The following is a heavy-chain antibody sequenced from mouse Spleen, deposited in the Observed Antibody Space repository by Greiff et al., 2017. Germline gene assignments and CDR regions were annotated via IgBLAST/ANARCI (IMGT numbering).Heavy chain of an antibody. Sequence: VQLKESGPGLVKPSQSLSLTCTVTGYSITSDYAWNWIRQFPGNKLEWMGYISYSGSTSYNPSLKSRISITRDTSKNQFFLQLNSVTTEDTATYYCAREGTTVVSHFDYWGQGTTLTVSS. CDR2: ISYSGST. V-gene: IGHV3-2*02. CDR3: AREGTTVVSHFDY. J-gene: IGHJ2*01. CDR1: GYSITSDYA. D-gene: IGHD1-1*01.